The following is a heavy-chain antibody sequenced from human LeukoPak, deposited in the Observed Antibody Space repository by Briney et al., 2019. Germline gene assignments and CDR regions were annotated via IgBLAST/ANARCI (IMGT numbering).Heavy chain of an antibody. Sequence: KSSETLSLTCTVSGGSINSSSYYWGWIRQPPGKGLEWIGTIYYSGYTYYNPSLESRVTISVDTSKNQFSLKLSSVTAADTAIYYCAKHYMGSSYNRGLDYWGQGTLVTVSS. D-gene: IGHD3-10*01. CDR1: GGSINSSSYY. J-gene: IGHJ4*02. CDR2: IYYSGYT. V-gene: IGHV4-39*01. CDR3: AKHYMGSSYNRGLDY.